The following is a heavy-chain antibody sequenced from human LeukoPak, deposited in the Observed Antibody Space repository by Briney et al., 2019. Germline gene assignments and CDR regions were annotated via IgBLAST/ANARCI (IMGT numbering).Heavy chain of an antibody. D-gene: IGHD3-10*01. CDR3: AKASGYYYGSGSYPPLDY. V-gene: IGHV3-23*01. J-gene: IGHJ4*02. CDR2: ISGSGGST. CDR1: GLTFSSYA. Sequence: PGGSLRLSCAASGLTFSSYAMSWVRQAPGKGLEWVSAISGSGGSTYYADSVKGRFTISRDNSKNTLYLQMNSLRAEDTAVYYCAKASGYYYGSGSYPPLDYWGQGTLVTVSS.